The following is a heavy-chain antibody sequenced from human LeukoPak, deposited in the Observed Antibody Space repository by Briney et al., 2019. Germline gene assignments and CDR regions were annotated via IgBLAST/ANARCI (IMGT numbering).Heavy chain of an antibody. CDR1: GFTFSSYT. J-gene: IGHJ4*02. Sequence: GGSLRLSCAASGFTFSSYTMNWVRQAPGKGLEWVSSITSSSSFIYYADSLKGRFTISRDNAKNSLYLQMNSLRAEDTAVYYCARTWTTAMFGYDYWGQGTLVTVSS. CDR2: ITSSSSFI. V-gene: IGHV3-21*01. CDR3: ARTWTTAMFGYDY. D-gene: IGHD3-10*02.